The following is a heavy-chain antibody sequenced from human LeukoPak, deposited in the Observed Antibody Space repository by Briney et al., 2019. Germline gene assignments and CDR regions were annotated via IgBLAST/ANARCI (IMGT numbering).Heavy chain of an antibody. V-gene: IGHV3-30*02. Sequence: GGSLRLSCAASGFTFSSYGMHWVRQAPGKGLEWVAFIRYDGSNKYYADSAKGRFTISRDNSKNTLYLQMNSLRAEDTAVYYCAKDLCSSTSCYEEGDYWGQGTLVTVSS. CDR3: AKDLCSSTSCYEEGDY. J-gene: IGHJ4*02. CDR1: GFTFSSYG. CDR2: IRYDGSNK. D-gene: IGHD2-2*01.